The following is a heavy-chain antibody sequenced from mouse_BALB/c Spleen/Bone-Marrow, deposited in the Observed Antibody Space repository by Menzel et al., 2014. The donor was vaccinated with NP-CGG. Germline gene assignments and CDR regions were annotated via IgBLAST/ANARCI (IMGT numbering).Heavy chain of an antibody. Sequence: SGAELVKPGPPVKLSCKASGYTFTSYWMTWVKQRPGRGLEWIGRIDPSDSETHYNQEFKDKATLTVDKSSSTAYIQLSSLTSEYSAVYYCSRALGDGYYYAMDYWGQGTSVTVSS. CDR3: SRALGDGYYYAMDY. V-gene: IGHV1-69*02. CDR1: GYTFTSYW. D-gene: IGHD2-3*01. CDR2: IDPSDSET. J-gene: IGHJ4*01.